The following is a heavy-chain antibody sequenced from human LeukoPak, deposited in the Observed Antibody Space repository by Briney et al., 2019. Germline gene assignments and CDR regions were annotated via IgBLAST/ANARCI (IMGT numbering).Heavy chain of an antibody. CDR2: IYYSGST. CDR1: GGSISSYY. Sequence: SETLSLTCTVSGGSISSYYWSWIRHPPGKGLEWIGYIYYSGSTNYNPSLKSRVTISVDTSKNQFSLKLNSVTAADTAVYYCARENNYFDYWGQGTLVTVSS. J-gene: IGHJ4*02. V-gene: IGHV4-59*01. CDR3: ARENNYFDY.